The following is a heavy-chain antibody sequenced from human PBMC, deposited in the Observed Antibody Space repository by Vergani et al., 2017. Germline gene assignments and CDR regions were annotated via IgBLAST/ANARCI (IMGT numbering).Heavy chain of an antibody. V-gene: IGHV1-18*01. D-gene: IGHD1-1*01. CDR3: ARVAPSNSEVTPTAFDV. CDR1: SHTFQTYG. CDR2: IRPYTGHT. Sequence: QVQLVQSGAELKKPGASVSVSCKGSSHTFQTYGISWVRQAPGKGLEWMAWIRPYTGHTIYAQKFQDRVTMTADTSTNTAYRELRSLRSDDTAVYFCARVAPSNSEVTPTAFDVWGQGTMVTVSS. J-gene: IGHJ3*01.